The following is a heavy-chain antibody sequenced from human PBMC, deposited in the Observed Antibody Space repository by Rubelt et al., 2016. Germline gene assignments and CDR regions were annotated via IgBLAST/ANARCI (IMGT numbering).Heavy chain of an antibody. D-gene: IGHD2-2*01. J-gene: IGHJ4*02. CDR2: IDTGDGKT. Sequence: QVQLVQSGAEVRNPGASVKVSCKASGYTFTNYAMNWVRQAPGQRLEWMGWIDTGDGKTSYSAWCRGIVTSTRDTAASTAYVELSSLTSDDTAVYYCARSSKYDYFDFWGQGAPVTVS. CDR1: GYTFTNYA. CDR3: ARSSKYDYFDF. V-gene: IGHV1-3*04.